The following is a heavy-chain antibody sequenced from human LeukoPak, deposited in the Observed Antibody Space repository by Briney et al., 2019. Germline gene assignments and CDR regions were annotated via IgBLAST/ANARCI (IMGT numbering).Heavy chain of an antibody. D-gene: IGHD5-18*01. Sequence: PGGSLRLSCAASGFTFSTYGIHWVRQAPGKGLEWVAFIWYDGSNKYYADSVKGRFTISRDNSKSTLYLQMNSLRAEDTAVYYCARGETTARFDPWGQGTLVTVSS. V-gene: IGHV3-33*01. CDR1: GFTFSTYG. CDR2: IWYDGSNK. J-gene: IGHJ5*02. CDR3: ARGETTARFDP.